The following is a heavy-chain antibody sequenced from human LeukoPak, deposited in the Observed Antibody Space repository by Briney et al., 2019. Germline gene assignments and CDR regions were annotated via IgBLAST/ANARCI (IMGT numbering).Heavy chain of an antibody. CDR3: ARDINGYYYDSHDYYPTDF. CDR2: ISVYNGNT. D-gene: IGHD3-22*01. CDR1: GYIFTSYG. J-gene: IGHJ4*02. Sequence: GASVKVSCKASGYIFTSYGISWVRQAPGQGLEWMGWISVYNGNTNYPQRLQGRVTITTDTSTTTAHMELRSLRSDDPAVYYCARDINGYYYDSHDYYPTDFWGQGTLVTVSS. V-gene: IGHV1-18*01.